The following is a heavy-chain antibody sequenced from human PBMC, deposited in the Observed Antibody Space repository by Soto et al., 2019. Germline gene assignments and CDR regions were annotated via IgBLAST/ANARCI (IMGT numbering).Heavy chain of an antibody. V-gene: IGHV4-4*07. CDR3: ARDTGYSYGAYYDY. D-gene: IGHD5-18*01. J-gene: IGHJ4*02. Sequence: SETLSLTCSVSGVSVTSYYWNWIRQPAGKGLEWIGRIFNRGSTSYNPSLKSRVTVSLDTSRNQISLRLNSVAAADTAVYYCARDTGYSYGAYYDYWGQGALVTVSS. CDR1: GVSVTSYY. CDR2: IFNRGST.